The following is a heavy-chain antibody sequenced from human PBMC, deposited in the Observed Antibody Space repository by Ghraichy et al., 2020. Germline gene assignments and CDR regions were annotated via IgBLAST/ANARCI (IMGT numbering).Heavy chain of an antibody. CDR3: ARGPLPKYYFDY. CDR1: GGSISSYY. V-gene: IGHV4-59*01. J-gene: IGHJ4*02. Sequence: LNISCTVSGGSISSYYWSWIRQPPGKGLEWIGYIYYSGSTNYNPSLKSRVTISVDTSKNQFSLKLSSVTAADTAVYYCARGPLPKYYFDYWGQGTLVIVSS. CDR2: IYYSGST.